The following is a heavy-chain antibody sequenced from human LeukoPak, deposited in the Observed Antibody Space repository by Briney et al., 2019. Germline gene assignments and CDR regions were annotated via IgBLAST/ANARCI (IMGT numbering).Heavy chain of an antibody. CDR2: IYYSGST. D-gene: IGHD6-19*01. CDR3: ARGAVAGTLAFDY. V-gene: IGHV4-59*01. Sequence: PSESLSLTCTVSGGSISSYYCSSIRQPPGKGLEWIGYIYYSGSTNYNPSLKSRVTISVDTSKNQFSLKLSSVTAADTAVYYCARGAVAGTLAFDYWGQGTLVTVSS. CDR1: GGSISSYY. J-gene: IGHJ4*02.